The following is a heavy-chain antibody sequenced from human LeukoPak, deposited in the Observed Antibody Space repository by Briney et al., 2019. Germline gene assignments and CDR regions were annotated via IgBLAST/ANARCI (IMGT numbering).Heavy chain of an antibody. CDR2: INHSGST. J-gene: IGHJ4*02. V-gene: IGHV4-34*01. CDR3: ARDSYYDSSGYFGY. D-gene: IGHD3-22*01. Sequence: SETLSLTCAVYGGSFSGYYWSWIRQPPGKGLEWIGEINHSGSTNYNPSLKSRVTMSVDTSKNQFSLKLSSVTAADTAVYYCARDSYYDSSGYFGYWGQGTLVTVSS. CDR1: GGSFSGYY.